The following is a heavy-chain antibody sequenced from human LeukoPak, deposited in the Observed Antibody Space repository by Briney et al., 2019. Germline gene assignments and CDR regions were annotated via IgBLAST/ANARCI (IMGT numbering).Heavy chain of an antibody. D-gene: IGHD3-22*01. CDR2: ISAYNGNT. CDR1: GYTFTSYG. V-gene: IGHV1-18*01. J-gene: IGHJ4*02. Sequence: ASVKVSCKASGYTFTSYGISWVRQAPGQGLEWMGWISAYNGNTNYAQKFQGRVTMTRDSSTSTVYMELSSLRSEDTAVYCCARERGDYYASSGPTEGFDYWGQGTLVTVSS. CDR3: ARERGDYYASSGPTEGFDY.